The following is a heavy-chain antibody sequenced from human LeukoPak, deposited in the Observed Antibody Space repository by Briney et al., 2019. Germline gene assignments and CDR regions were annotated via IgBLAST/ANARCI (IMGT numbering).Heavy chain of an antibody. D-gene: IGHD3-16*01. CDR2: INHSGST. Sequence: PSETLSLTCAVYGGSFSGYYWSWIRQPPGKGLEWIGEINHSGSTNYNPSLKSRVTISVDTSKNQFSLKLSSVTAADTAVYYCARALDGGDAASYFDYWGQGTLVTVSS. CDR1: GGSFSGYY. J-gene: IGHJ4*02. CDR3: ARALDGGDAASYFDY. V-gene: IGHV4-34*01.